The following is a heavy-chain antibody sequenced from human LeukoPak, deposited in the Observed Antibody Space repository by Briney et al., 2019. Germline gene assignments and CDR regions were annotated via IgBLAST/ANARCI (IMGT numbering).Heavy chain of an antibody. Sequence: PGGSLRLSCAASGFTVSSNYMSWVRQAPGKGLEWVSVIYSGGSTYYADSVKGRFTISRDNSKNTLYLQMNSLRAEDTAVYYCAKDFRAYNYGSDYWGQGTLVTVSS. J-gene: IGHJ4*02. D-gene: IGHD5-18*01. CDR3: AKDFRAYNYGSDY. CDR2: IYSGGST. V-gene: IGHV3-53*01. CDR1: GFTVSSNY.